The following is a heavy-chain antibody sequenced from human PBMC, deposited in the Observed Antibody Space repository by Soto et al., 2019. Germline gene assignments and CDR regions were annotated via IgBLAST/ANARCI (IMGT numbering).Heavy chain of an antibody. V-gene: IGHV3-49*04. CDR1: GFTFGDYA. D-gene: IGHD2-2*01. J-gene: IGHJ6*03. CDR3: TRDRVVVPAAMDYYYYMDV. CDR2: IRSKAYGGTT. Sequence: GGSLRLSCTASGFTFGDYAMSWVRQAPGKGLEWVGFIRSKAYGGTTEYAASVKGRFTISRDDSKSIAYLQMNSPKTEDTAVYYCTRDRVVVPAAMDYYYYMDVWGKGTTVTVSS.